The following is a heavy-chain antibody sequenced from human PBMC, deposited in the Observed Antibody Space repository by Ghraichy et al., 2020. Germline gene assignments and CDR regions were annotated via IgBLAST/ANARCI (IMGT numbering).Heavy chain of an antibody. D-gene: IGHD7-27*01. J-gene: IGHJ4*02. Sequence: GESLNIACAASGFPFRSFWMHWVRQAPGKGLMWVSRIQSDGSGIAYADSVKGRFTISRDNAQSTLFLQMNSLRVEDTGVYYCVRDLGGYWGQGTLVTVSS. CDR3: VRDLGGY. V-gene: IGHV3-74*01. CDR1: GFPFRSFW. CDR2: IQSDGSGI.